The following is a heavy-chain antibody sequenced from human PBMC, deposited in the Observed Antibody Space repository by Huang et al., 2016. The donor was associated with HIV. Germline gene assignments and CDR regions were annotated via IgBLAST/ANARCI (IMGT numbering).Heavy chain of an antibody. CDR2: VNEGGDI. CDR3: ARRFRVAATRKWFDP. J-gene: IGHJ5*02. D-gene: IGHD3-10*01. Sequence: QVQLQQWGAGLLKPSETLALTCAVYGESLGTYYWAWIRRPPGKGLQWIGEVNEGGDINYNPSLESRVTISVDTARNQVSLTVTSMTAADTATYYCARRFRVAATRKWFDPWGQGTLVIVSS. CDR1: GESLGTYY. V-gene: IGHV4-34*01.